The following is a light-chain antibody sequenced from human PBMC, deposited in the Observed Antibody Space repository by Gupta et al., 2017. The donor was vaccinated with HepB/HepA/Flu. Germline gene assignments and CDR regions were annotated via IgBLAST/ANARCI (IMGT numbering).Light chain of an antibody. J-gene: IGLJ2*01. CDR1: SSDFVDYNY. V-gene: IGLV2-14*03. CDR2: DVT. CDR3: SSYTSTSTVL. Sequence: QPALTQPASVSGSPGQSITISCTGTSSDFVDYNYVSWYQQHPGKAPKVRIYDVTTRPSGISNRFSGSKSGNTASLTISGLQADDEADYFCSSYTSTSTVLFGGGTKLTVL.